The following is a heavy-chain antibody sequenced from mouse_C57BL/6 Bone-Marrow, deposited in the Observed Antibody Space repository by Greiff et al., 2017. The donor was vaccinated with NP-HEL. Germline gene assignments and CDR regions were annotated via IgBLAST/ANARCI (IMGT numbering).Heavy chain of an antibody. D-gene: IGHD2-3*01. Sequence: DVKLVESGGGLVQPGGSMKLSCAASGFTFSDAWMDWVRQSPEKGLEWVAEIRNKANNHATYYAESVKGRFNISRDDSKSSVYLQMNSLRAEDTGIYYCTRRWLLRGFDYWGQGTTLTVSS. CDR2: IRNKANNHAT. CDR3: TRRWLLRGFDY. V-gene: IGHV6-6*01. CDR1: GFTFSDAW. J-gene: IGHJ2*01.